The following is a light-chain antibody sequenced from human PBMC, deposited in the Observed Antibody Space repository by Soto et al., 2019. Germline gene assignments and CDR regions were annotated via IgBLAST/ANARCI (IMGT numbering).Light chain of an antibody. J-gene: IGKJ2*01. CDR3: QQYTSSPYT. CDR2: GVS. V-gene: IGKV3-20*01. Sequence: EIVLTQSPGTLSLSPGERATLSCRASQTVSSNYLAWYQQKPGQAPRLLIYGVSSRATGIPDRFSGSGSGTDLTLTISRLEAEDFAVYYCQQYTSSPYTFGQGTKLEIK. CDR1: QTVSSNY.